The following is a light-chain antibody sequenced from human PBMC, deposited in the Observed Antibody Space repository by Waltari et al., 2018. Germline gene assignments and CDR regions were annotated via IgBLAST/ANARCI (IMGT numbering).Light chain of an antibody. CDR3: QQYNNWPPRT. CDR1: QSVSSN. Sequence: EIVMTQSPATLSVSPGERATLPCRASQSVSSNLAWYQQKPCQAPRLLIYGASTRATGIPARFSGSGSGTEFTLTISSLQSEDFAVYYCQQYNNWPPRTFGQGTRLEIK. CDR2: GAS. J-gene: IGKJ5*01. V-gene: IGKV3-15*01.